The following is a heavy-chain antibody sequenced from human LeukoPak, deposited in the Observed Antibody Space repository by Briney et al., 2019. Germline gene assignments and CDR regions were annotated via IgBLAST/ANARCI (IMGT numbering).Heavy chain of an antibody. CDR2: IYYSGGT. J-gene: IGHJ4*02. CDR3: ARTTRYYDSSGCFDF. D-gene: IGHD3-22*01. CDR1: GGSISSYY. V-gene: IGHV4-59*08. Sequence: KPSETLSLTCTVSGGSISSYYWSWIRQPPGKGLEWIAYIYYSGGTNYNPSLKSRVTISVDTSKNQFSLKMSSVTAADTAVYYCARTTRYYDSSGCFDFWGQGTLVTVSS.